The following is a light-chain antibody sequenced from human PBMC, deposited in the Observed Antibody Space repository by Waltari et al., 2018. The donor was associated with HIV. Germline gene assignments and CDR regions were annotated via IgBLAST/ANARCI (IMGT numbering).Light chain of an antibody. CDR1: ALPKKY. CDR3: YSTDSSANRRSV. CDR2: EDS. Sequence: SYELTQPPSVSVYPGQTARITCSGDALPKKYAYWYQHKSGQAPVLVIYEDSRRPSGIPEKFSGSSSGTMATLTISGAQVEDEADYYCYSTDSSANRRSVFGGGTKLTVL. J-gene: IGLJ2*01. V-gene: IGLV3-10*01.